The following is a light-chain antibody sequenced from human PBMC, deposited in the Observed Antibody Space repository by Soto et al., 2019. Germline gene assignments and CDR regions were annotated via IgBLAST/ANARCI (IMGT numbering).Light chain of an antibody. CDR1: SSNIGAGYD. V-gene: IGLV1-40*01. Sequence: QPVLTQPPSVSGAPGQRVTISCTGSSSNIGAGYDVHWYQQLPGTAPKLLIYGNSNRPSGVPDRFSGSKSGTSASLAITGLQAEDEADYYSQSYGSSLSGYVFGTGTKLTVL. CDR3: QSYGSSLSGYV. CDR2: GNS. J-gene: IGLJ1*01.